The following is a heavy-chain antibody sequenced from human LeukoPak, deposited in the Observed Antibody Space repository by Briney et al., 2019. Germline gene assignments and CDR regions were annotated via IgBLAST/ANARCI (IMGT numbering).Heavy chain of an antibody. D-gene: IGHD1-26*01. CDR2: IWYDGSSK. J-gene: IGHJ4*02. CDR1: GFTFSNYG. V-gene: IGHV3-33*01. CDR3: ARDLVGATIDY. Sequence: GRSLRLSCAASGFTFSNYGMHWVRQAPGKGLEWVAVIWYDGSSKYYADSVKGRFTISRDNSKNTLYLQMNSLRAEDTAVYYCARDLVGATIDYWGQGTLVTVSS.